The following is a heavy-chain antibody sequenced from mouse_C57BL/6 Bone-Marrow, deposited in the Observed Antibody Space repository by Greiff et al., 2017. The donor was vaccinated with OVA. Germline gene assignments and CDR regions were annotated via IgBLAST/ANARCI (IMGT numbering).Heavy chain of an antibody. CDR2: IWGGGST. CDR1: GFSLTSYG. Sequence: VKLVESGPGLVAPSQSLSITCTVSGFSLTSYGVDWVRQPPGKGLEWLGVIWGGGSTNYNTDIMSRLSISKDNSESQVFLKINSLQTDDTAMYYCAKISDYYGSRAYWGQGTLVTVSA. D-gene: IGHD1-1*01. V-gene: IGHV2-9*01. J-gene: IGHJ3*01. CDR3: AKISDYYGSRAY.